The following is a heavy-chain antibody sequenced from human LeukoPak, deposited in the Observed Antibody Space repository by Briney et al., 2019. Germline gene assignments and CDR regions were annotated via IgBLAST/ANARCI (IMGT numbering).Heavy chain of an antibody. V-gene: IGHV3-7*01. J-gene: IGHJ4*02. D-gene: IGHD3-22*01. Sequence: PGGSLRLSCAASGFTFSSYWMSWVRQAPGKGLEWVANIKQDGSEKYYVDSVKGRFTISRDNAKNSLYLQMNSLRAEDTAVYYCARGGAYDSSGYYYLYPFDYWGQGTLVTVSS. CDR2: IKQDGSEK. CDR3: ARGGAYDSSGYYYLYPFDY. CDR1: GFTFSSYW.